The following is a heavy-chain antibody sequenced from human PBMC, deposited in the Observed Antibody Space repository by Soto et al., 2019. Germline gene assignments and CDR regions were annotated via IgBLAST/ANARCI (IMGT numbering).Heavy chain of an antibody. CDR3: ARKLEASIRHVEWFSYKWFDP. V-gene: IGHV4-34*01. CDR1: GDSLSGYA. Sequence: SETLSLICDVHGDSLSGYAWSWIRQPPGKGLEWIGEITFRGVTNYHPSLKSRLSMSVDTSKNRISLNVSSVTAADTALYFCARKLEASIRHVEWFSYKWFDPWGPGTLVTVSS. J-gene: IGHJ5*02. D-gene: IGHD3-9*01. CDR2: ITFRGVT.